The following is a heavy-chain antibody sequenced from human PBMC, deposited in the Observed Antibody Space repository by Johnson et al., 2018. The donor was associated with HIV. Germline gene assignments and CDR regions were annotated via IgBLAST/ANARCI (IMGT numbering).Heavy chain of an antibody. D-gene: IGHD3-22*01. CDR2: INSGGDT. CDR3: AKGEPYYYDIGDAFDI. CDR1: GFTVSSNY. V-gene: IGHV3-66*01. Sequence: VQLVESGGGLVQPGGSLRLSCAASGFTVSSNYMSWVRQGPGTGLEWVSVINSGGDTYYADSVKGRCTISRDNSKNTVYLQMNSLRAEDTAVYYCAKGEPYYYDIGDAFDIWGQGTMVTVSS. J-gene: IGHJ3*02.